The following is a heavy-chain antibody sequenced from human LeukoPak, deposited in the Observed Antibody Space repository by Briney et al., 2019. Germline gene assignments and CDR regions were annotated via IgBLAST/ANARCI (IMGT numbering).Heavy chain of an antibody. V-gene: IGHV1-69*13. J-gene: IGHJ6*02. CDR3: ARYITGSGSYYNRRYYYYGMDV. D-gene: IGHD3-10*01. CDR2: IIPIFGTA. Sequence: SVKVSCKASGGTFSSYAISWVRQAPGQGLEWMGGIIPIFGTANYAQKFQGRVTITADESTSTAYMELSSLRSEDTAVYYCARYITGSGSYYNRRYYYYGMDVWGQGTTVTVSS. CDR1: GGTFSSYA.